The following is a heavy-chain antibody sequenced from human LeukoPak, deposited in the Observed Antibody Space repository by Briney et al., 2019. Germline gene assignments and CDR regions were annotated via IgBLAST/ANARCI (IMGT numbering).Heavy chain of an antibody. CDR1: GGSISSGDYY. V-gene: IGHV4-30-4*01. D-gene: IGHD3-3*01. J-gene: IGHJ5*02. CDR3: ARAPFWRGQNRFRP. CDR2: IYYSGST. Sequence: SETLSLTCTVSGGSISSGDYYWSWIRQPPGTGLEWIGYIYYSGSTYYNPSPKTRVTISGDTSKNQFSLKLSSVTAADTPVYFPARAPFWRGQNRFRPRGQGTLVPVSS.